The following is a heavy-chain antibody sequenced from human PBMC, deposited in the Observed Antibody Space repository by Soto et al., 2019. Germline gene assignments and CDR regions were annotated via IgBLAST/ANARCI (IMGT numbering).Heavy chain of an antibody. CDR2: ISSNGVGS. D-gene: IGHD6-6*01. J-gene: IGHJ6*03. CDR3: ARRARPDFYYMDV. V-gene: IGHV3-64*01. Sequence: EVQLAESGGGLAQPGGSLRLSCAASGFTLSGYAMDWVRQAPGKGLEYVSGISSNGVGSYYANSVQGRFTISRDNSKNTVYLQMGSLRPEDMAVYYCARRARPDFYYMDVWGKGTTVTVS. CDR1: GFTLSGYA.